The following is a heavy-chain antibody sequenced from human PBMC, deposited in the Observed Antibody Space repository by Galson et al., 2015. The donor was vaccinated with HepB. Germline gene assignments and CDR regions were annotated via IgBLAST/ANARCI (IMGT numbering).Heavy chain of an antibody. CDR1: GGTFNNFP. CDR2: IIPMFGTT. V-gene: IGHV1-69*06. D-gene: IGHD5-24*01. Sequence: SVKVSCKASGGTFNNFPINWVRQAPGQGLEWLGEIIPMFGTTYYSQKFQDRVTISADKSTKTAYMELHSLTSEDTAVYYCATGADGYNSGGGRHRDYWGQGSLVTVSS. CDR3: ATGADGYNSGGGRHRDY. J-gene: IGHJ4*02.